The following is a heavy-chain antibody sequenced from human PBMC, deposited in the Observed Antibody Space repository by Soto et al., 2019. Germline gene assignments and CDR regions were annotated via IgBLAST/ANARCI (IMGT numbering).Heavy chain of an antibody. CDR1: GYTFTSYA. D-gene: IGHD2-15*01. CDR3: ARVNPGGSCYL. Sequence: GASVKVSCKASGYTFTSYAMHWVRQAPGQRLEWMGWMNPNSGNTGYAQKFQGRVTMTRNTSISTAYMELSSLRSEDTAVYYCARVNPGGSCYLWGQGTLVTVSS. V-gene: IGHV1-8*02. CDR2: MNPNSGNT. J-gene: IGHJ4*02.